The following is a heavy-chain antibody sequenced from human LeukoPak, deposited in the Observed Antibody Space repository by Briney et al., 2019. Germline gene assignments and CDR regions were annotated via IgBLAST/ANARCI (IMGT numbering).Heavy chain of an antibody. J-gene: IGHJ6*02. CDR3: ARGPVRTHGMDV. Sequence: ASVKVSCKASRYTFSSYDINWVRQATGQGLEWMGWKNPNSGRTGFAQKFQGRLTMTTDTSISTAYMELSSLTSEDTAVYYCARGPVRTHGMDVWGQGTTVTVSS. CDR2: KNPNSGRT. V-gene: IGHV1-8*01. CDR1: RYTFSSYD.